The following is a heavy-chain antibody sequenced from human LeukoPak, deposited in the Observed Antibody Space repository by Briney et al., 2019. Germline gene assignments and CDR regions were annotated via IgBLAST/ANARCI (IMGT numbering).Heavy chain of an antibody. CDR3: ARGVMVRGVIIAYYFDY. CDR2: INHSGST. D-gene: IGHD3-10*01. V-gene: IGHV4-34*01. Sequence: SETLSLTCAVYGGSFSGYYWSWIRQPPGKGLEWIGEINHSGSTNYNPSLKSQVTISVDTSKNQFSLKLSSVTAADTAVYYCARGVMVRGVIIAYYFDYWGPGTLVTVSS. J-gene: IGHJ4*02. CDR1: GGSFSGYY.